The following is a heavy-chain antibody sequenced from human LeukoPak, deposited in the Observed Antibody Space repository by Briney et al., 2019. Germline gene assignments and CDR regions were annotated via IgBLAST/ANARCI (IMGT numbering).Heavy chain of an antibody. V-gene: IGHV4-61*02. D-gene: IGHD5-18*01. CDR3: ARDRIQLWLGWFDP. J-gene: IGHJ5*02. CDR2: IYTSGST. CDR1: GGSISSGSYY. Sequence: SETLSLTCTVSGGSISSGSYYWSWIRQPAGKGLEWIGRIYTSGSTNYNPSLKSRVTISVDTSKNQFSLKLSSVTAADTAVYYCARDRIQLWLGWFDPWGQGTLVTVSS.